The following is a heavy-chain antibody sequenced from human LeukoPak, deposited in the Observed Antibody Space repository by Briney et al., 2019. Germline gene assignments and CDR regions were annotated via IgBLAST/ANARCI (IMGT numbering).Heavy chain of an antibody. Sequence: ASVKVSCKASGYTFTTYDINWVRQATGQGLECMGWMNPNSDNTGYEQKFQGRVTMTRNTSISTAYMKMSSLRSEDSAVYYCARGTVRRFYSGHYFYMDGWGKGTTVTVSS. D-gene: IGHD2-15*01. CDR2: MNPNSDNT. J-gene: IGHJ6*03. CDR1: GYTFTTYD. V-gene: IGHV1-8*01. CDR3: ARGTVRRFYSGHYFYMDG.